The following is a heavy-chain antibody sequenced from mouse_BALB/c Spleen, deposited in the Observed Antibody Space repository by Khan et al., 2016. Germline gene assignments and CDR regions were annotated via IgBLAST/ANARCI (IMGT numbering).Heavy chain of an antibody. V-gene: IGHV14-3*02. J-gene: IGHJ4*01. D-gene: IGHD2-12*01. Sequence: VQLQQSGAELVKPGASVKVSCTASGFNIKDTYMHWVKQRPEQGLEWIGRIDPANGDREYDPKFQGRATITADTSSNASYLQVRTLTSEDTAVYYSARSSYDLYYDAMDYWGQGTPVTVSS. CDR2: IDPANGDR. CDR3: ARSSYDLYYDAMDY. CDR1: GFNIKDTY.